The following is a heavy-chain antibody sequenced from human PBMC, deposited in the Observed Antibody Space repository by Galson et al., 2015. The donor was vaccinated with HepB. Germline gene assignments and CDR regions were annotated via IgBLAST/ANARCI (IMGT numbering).Heavy chain of an antibody. J-gene: IGHJ4*02. CDR3: STPSGGRGGWF. V-gene: IGHV3-15*07. Sequence: SLRLSCAASRFTFTNAWMNWVRQAPGKGLEWVGRIKTKPDGGTTDYAAPVRGRFTISRDDSKKTLYLQMNSLKTEDTAVYYCSTPSGGRGGWFWGQGTLVTVSP. D-gene: IGHD6-19*01. CDR1: RFTFTNAW. CDR2: IKTKPDGGTT.